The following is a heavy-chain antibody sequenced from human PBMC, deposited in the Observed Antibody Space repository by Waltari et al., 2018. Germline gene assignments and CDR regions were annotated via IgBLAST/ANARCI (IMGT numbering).Heavy chain of an antibody. CDR2: INPHDGNT. V-gene: IGHV1-18*01. CDR1: AYTFSTYG. D-gene: IGHD1-26*01. Sequence: QVHLVQSGAEVKKPGDSVKVSCKASAYTFSTYGITWGRQAPGQGLEWVGWINPHDGNTNSPQNFQGRLTLTADSSTYTAYMELSSLTSDDTAVYYCATAVGGNMEFDSWGHGTLVTVSA. CDR3: ATAVGGNMEFDS. J-gene: IGHJ5*01.